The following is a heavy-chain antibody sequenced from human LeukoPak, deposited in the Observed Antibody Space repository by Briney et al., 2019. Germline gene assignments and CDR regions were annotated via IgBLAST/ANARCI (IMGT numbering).Heavy chain of an antibody. CDR3: ARAGTFDI. V-gene: IGHV3-23*01. CDR1: GFTFSSYA. J-gene: IGHJ3*02. Sequence: GKSLRLSCAASGFTFSSYAMSWVRQAPGKGLEWVSSISGSGGSTSYADSVKGRFTISRDNAKNSLYLQMNSLRAEDTAVYYCARAGTFDIWGQGTMVIVSS. CDR2: ISGSGGST.